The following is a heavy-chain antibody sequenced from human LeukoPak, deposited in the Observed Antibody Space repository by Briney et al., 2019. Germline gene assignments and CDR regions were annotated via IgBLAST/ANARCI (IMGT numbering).Heavy chain of an antibody. CDR2: ITSSSHYI. Sequence: PGGSLRLSCAASGFTFSGYTMNWVRQAPGKGLEWVSRITSSSHYIYYADSVKGRFTISRDNAKNSLYLDMSSLRADDTAVYYCARAENSGSGGLDPWGQGTLVTVSS. V-gene: IGHV3-21*01. D-gene: IGHD2-15*01. CDR3: ARAENSGSGGLDP. CDR1: GFTFSGYT. J-gene: IGHJ5*02.